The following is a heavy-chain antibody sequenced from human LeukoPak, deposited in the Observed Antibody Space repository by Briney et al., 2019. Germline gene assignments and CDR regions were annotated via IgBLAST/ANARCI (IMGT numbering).Heavy chain of an antibody. J-gene: IGHJ4*02. D-gene: IGHD5-24*01. Sequence: GGSLRLSCPASGFTFNTHSMNWVRQAPGKGLEWISYISSSSHNKYYADSVEGRFTISRDNAKNSLYLQMNSLRAEDTAVYYCARDWDREGYTLDYWGQGTLVTVSS. CDR2: ISSSSHNK. CDR1: GFTFNTHS. CDR3: ARDWDREGYTLDY. V-gene: IGHV3-48*01.